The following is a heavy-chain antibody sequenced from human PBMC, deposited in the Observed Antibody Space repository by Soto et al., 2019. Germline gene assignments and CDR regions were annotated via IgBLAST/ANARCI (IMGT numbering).Heavy chain of an antibody. Sequence: PGESLKISCKGPGYSFTSYWIGWVRQMPGKGLEWMGIIYPGDSDTRYSPSFQGQVTISADKSISTAYLQWSSLKASDTAMYYCARHKFGGGSGSYYRSRYYYYMDVWGKGTTVTVSS. V-gene: IGHV5-51*01. CDR1: GYSFTSYW. CDR3: ARHKFGGGSGSYYRSRYYYYMDV. CDR2: IYPGDSDT. D-gene: IGHD3-10*01. J-gene: IGHJ6*03.